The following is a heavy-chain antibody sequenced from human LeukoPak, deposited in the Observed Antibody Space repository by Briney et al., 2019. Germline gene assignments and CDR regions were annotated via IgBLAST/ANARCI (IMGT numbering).Heavy chain of an antibody. Sequence: ASVKVSCKASGYTFTSYDINWVRQATGQGLEWMGWMNPNSGNTGYAQKFQGRVTMTRNTSISTAYMELSSLRSEDTAVYYCARGTELRGGNSRDWFDPWGQETLVTVSS. CDR2: MNPNSGNT. CDR1: GYTFTSYD. V-gene: IGHV1-8*01. CDR3: ARGTELRGGNSRDWFDP. J-gene: IGHJ5*02. D-gene: IGHD2-21*02.